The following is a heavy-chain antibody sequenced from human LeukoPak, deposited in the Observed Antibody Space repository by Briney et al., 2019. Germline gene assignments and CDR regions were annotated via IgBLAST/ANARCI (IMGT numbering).Heavy chain of an antibody. Sequence: GGSLSLSGAASGFTVSSNYMGWVRQAQGKGLEWVSVIYSGGSTYYADSVKGRFTISRDNSKNTLYLQMNSLRAEDTAVYYCARDRGGSWFDPWGQGTLVTVSS. D-gene: IGHD3-10*01. V-gene: IGHV3-53*01. CDR2: IYSGGST. CDR3: ARDRGGSWFDP. CDR1: GFTVSSNY. J-gene: IGHJ5*02.